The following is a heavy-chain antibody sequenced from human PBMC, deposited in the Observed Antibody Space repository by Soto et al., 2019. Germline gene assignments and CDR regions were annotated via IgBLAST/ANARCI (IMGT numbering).Heavy chain of an antibody. Sequence: SETLSLTCTVSGGSISSGGYYWSWIRQHPGKGLEWIGYIYYGGSTYYNPSLKSRATISGDTSKNQFSLKLSSVTAADTAVYYCARGGYYYENSGQNAYDYWGQGILVTV. D-gene: IGHD3-22*01. J-gene: IGHJ4*01. CDR2: IYYGGST. CDR3: ARGGYYYENSGQNAYDY. V-gene: IGHV4-31*03. CDR1: GGSISSGGYY.